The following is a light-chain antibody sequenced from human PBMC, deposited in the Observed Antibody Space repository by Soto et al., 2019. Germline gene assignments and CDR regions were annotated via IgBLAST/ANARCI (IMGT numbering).Light chain of an antibody. V-gene: IGLV2-11*01. J-gene: IGLJ3*02. CDR3: CSYAHTSRV. CDR2: DVN. Sequence: QSALTQPRSVSGSPGQSVTFSCTGTSGDIGAYNYVSWYQFHPGKAPKMIIYDVNKRPSGVPDRFSGSKSGNTASLTISWLPAEDEADYYCCSYAHTSRVFGGGTKVTVL. CDR1: SGDIGAYNY.